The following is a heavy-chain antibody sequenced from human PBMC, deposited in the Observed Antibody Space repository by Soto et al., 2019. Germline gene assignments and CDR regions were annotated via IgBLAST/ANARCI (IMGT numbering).Heavy chain of an antibody. CDR1: GFTFDDYA. Sequence: LRLSCAAAGFTFDDYAMHWVRQAPGKGLEWVSGISWNSGSIGYADSVKGRFTISRDNAKNSLYLQMNSLRAEDTALYYCAKEPYSSSFLYYFDYWGQGTLVTVSS. J-gene: IGHJ4*02. CDR3: AKEPYSSSFLYYFDY. D-gene: IGHD6-13*01. CDR2: ISWNSGSI. V-gene: IGHV3-9*01.